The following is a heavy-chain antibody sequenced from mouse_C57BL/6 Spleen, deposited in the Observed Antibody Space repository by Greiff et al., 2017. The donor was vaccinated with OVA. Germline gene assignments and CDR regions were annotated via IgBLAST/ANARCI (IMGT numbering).Heavy chain of an antibody. CDR1: GYSFTSYY. CDR3: AYGSSLAWFAY. V-gene: IGHV1-66*01. Sequence: VQVVESGPELVKPGASVKISCKASGYSFTSYYIHWVKQRPGQGLEWIGWIYPGSGNTKYNEKFKGKATLTADTSSSTAYMQLSSLTSEDSAVYYCAYGSSLAWFAYWGQGTLVTVSA. D-gene: IGHD1-1*01. J-gene: IGHJ3*01. CDR2: IYPGSGNT.